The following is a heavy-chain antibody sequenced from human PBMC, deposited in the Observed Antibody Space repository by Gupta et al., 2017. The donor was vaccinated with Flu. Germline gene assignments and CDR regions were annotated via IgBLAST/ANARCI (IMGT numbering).Heavy chain of an antibody. J-gene: IGHJ6*03. CDR1: GFLFIYHR. D-gene: IGHD2-21*01. V-gene: IGHV3-21*04. CDR3: AREAYSYHHMDV. Sequence: EVQLVESGGGMVKAGGSMRPSCQDSGFLFIYHRFNWLRKTPGKGLEWVASISTTVTYKDYADSVKGRFTISRDNAKNSSYRLMNSLRDEDTAVYYCAREAYSYHHMDVWGKGTTVTVSS. CDR2: ISTTVTYK.